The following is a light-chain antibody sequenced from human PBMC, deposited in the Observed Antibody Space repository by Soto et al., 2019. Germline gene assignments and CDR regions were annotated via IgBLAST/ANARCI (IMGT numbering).Light chain of an antibody. CDR1: QSVSSSY. CDR3: QQYGRSPFT. V-gene: IGKV3-20*01. Sequence: EILLTQSPSTLSLSPGERATLSCRASQSVSSSYLAWYQQKPGQAPRLLIYGASSRATGIPGRFSGSGSGTDFTLTISRLEPEDFAVYYCQQYGRSPFTFGPGTKVDIK. CDR2: GAS. J-gene: IGKJ3*01.